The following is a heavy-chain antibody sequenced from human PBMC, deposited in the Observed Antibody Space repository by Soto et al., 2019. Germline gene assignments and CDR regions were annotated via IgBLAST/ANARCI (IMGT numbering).Heavy chain of an antibody. CDR3: ARCDSSGFMLNEDAFDI. V-gene: IGHV1-18*01. Sequence: GASVKVSCKASGYTFTSYGISWVRQAPGQGLEWMGWISAYNGNTNYAQKLQGRVTMTTDTSTSTAYMELRSLRSDDTAVYYCARCDSSGFMLNEDAFDIWGQGTMVTVS. J-gene: IGHJ3*02. D-gene: IGHD6-19*01. CDR1: GYTFTSYG. CDR2: ISAYNGNT.